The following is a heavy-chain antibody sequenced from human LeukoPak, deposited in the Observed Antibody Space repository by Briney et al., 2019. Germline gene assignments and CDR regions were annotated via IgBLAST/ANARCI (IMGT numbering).Heavy chain of an antibody. Sequence: GGSLRLSCAASGFTFSSYWMSWVRQAPGKGLEWVANIKQDGSEKYYVDSVNGRFTISRDNAKKSLYLQMNSLRAEDTAVYYCARERPRRYFDYWGQGTLVTVSS. V-gene: IGHV3-7*01. J-gene: IGHJ4*02. CDR2: IKQDGSEK. CDR1: GFTFSSYW. CDR3: ARERPRRYFDY.